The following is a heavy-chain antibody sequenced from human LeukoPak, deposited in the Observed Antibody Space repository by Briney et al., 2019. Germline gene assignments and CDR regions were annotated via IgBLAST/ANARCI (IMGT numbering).Heavy chain of an antibody. CDR1: GFTFSSYA. V-gene: IGHV3-23*01. CDR2: TSGGGGSK. CDR3: AKPARTDYADY. D-gene: IGHD1-14*01. Sequence: GGSLRLSCAASGFTFSSYAMNWVRQAPGKGLEGVSSTSGGGGSKYYEDSVKGRFTIARDNSKNTLYLQMNSLRAEDTAVYYCAKPARTDYADYWGQGTLVTVSS. J-gene: IGHJ4*02.